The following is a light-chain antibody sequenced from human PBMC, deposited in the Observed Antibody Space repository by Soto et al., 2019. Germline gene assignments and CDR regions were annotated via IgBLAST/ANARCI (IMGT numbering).Light chain of an antibody. CDR1: QSLVYSDGKAY. CDR3: MEGTHWPWT. V-gene: IGKV2-30*01. CDR2: QVS. Sequence: DAVLTQSPLSLPVTLGQPAAISCRSSQSLVYSDGKAYLIWFQQRPGQSPRRLIYQVSRRDAGVRDIFSGSGSGTEFTLIMSRVEVEDVGVYYCMEGTHWPWTFGQGTKVEIQ. J-gene: IGKJ1*01.